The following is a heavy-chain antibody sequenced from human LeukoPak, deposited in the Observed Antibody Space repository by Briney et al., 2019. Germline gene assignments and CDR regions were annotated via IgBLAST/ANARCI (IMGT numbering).Heavy chain of an antibody. CDR3: ARGRYSSGYYLVDY. Sequence: ASVKVSCKASGYTFTSYGISWVRQAPGQGLEWMGWISAYNGNTNYAQKLQGRVTMTRNTSITTAYMELSSLRSEDTAVYYCARGRYSSGYYLVDYWGQGTLVTVSP. V-gene: IGHV1-18*01. D-gene: IGHD3-22*01. J-gene: IGHJ4*02. CDR2: ISAYNGNT. CDR1: GYTFTSYG.